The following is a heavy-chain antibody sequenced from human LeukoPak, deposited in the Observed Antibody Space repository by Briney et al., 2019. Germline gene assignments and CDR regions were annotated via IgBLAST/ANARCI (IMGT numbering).Heavy chain of an antibody. Sequence: EWVAVISYDGSNKYYADSVKGRFTISRDNSKNTLYLQMNSLRAEDTAVYYCARDRDDVIDYWGQGTLVTVSS. D-gene: IGHD3-10*01. CDR2: ISYDGSNK. CDR3: ARDRDDVIDY. V-gene: IGHV3-30-3*01. J-gene: IGHJ4*02.